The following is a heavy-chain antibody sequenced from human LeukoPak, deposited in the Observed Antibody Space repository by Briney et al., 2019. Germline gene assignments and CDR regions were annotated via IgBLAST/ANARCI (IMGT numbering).Heavy chain of an antibody. CDR2: ISSSSSSYI. J-gene: IGHJ4*02. CDR1: GFTFSSYS. CDR3: ATKDIAAAGMPLY. Sequence: GGSLRLSCAASGFTFSSYSMNWVRQAPGKGLEWVSSISSSSSSYIYYADSVKGRFTISRDNAKNSLYLQMNSLRAEDTAVYYCATKDIAAAGMPLYWGQGTLVTVSS. V-gene: IGHV3-21*01. D-gene: IGHD6-13*01.